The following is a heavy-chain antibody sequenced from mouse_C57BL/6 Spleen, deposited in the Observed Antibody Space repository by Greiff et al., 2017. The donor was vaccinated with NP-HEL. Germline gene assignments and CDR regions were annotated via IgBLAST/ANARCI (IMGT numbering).Heavy chain of an antibody. CDR1: GYTFTDYY. D-gene: IGHD1-1*01. CDR2: INPNNGGT. J-gene: IGHJ3*01. Sequence: EVQLQQSGPELVKPGASVKISCKASGYTFTDYYMNWVKQSHGQSLEWIGDINPNNGGTSYNQKFKGKATLTVDKSSSTAYMELRSLTSEDAAVYYCGRRGSGGAWFAYWGQGTLVTVSA. CDR3: GRRGSGGAWFAY. V-gene: IGHV1-26*01.